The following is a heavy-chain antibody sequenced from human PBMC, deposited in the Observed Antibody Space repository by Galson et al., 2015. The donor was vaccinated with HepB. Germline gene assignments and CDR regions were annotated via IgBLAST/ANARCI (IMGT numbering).Heavy chain of an antibody. V-gene: IGHV3-69-1*02. CDR3: ATDRFYAFDF. D-gene: IGHD3-16*01. CDR2: FRLGGPI. CDR1: GFTFSDYP. J-gene: IGHJ4*02. Sequence: SLRLSCAASGFTFSDYPMNWVRQAPGRGLEWISHFRLGGPINYADSVRGRFTISRDNVKNSLYLQMNGLRAEDTAIYYSATDRFYAFDFWGQGTLVTVSS.